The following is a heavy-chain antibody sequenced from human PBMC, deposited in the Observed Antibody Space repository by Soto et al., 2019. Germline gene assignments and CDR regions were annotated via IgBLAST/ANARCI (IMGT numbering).Heavy chain of an antibody. Sequence: QVQLVQSGAEVKKPGSSVKVSCKASGGTFSSYAISWVRQAPGQGLEWMGGIIPIFGTANYAQKFQGRVTITADESTSTAYMELSSLRSEDTTVYYCASEGYSYGYSTYFDYWGQGTLVTVSS. V-gene: IGHV1-69*01. D-gene: IGHD5-18*01. CDR2: IIPIFGTA. CDR1: GGTFSSYA. CDR3: ASEGYSYGYSTYFDY. J-gene: IGHJ4*02.